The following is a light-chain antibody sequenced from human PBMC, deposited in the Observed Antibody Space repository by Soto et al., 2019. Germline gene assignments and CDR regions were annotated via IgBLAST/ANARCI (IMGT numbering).Light chain of an antibody. V-gene: IGLV1-47*01. CDR2: RND. J-gene: IGLJ1*01. CDR3: ATWVDSLSVYV. CDR1: SSRIGSNY. Sequence: HCARPHALSGSGAPVERXRVFCSVSSSRIGSNYVYWYQQLPGTAPKLLIYRNDQRPSGVPDRFSGSRSGTSASLAISGLRSEDEAIYYCATWVDSLSVYVFGTGTKVTV.